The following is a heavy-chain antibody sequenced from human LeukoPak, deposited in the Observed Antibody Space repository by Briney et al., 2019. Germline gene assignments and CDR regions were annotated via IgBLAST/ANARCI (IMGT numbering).Heavy chain of an antibody. CDR3: ARGGGLDV. Sequence: GGSLRLSCAASGFTFSSYWMNWARQAPGKGLEWVASINHNGNVNYYVDSVKGQFTISRDNAKDSLYLQMSNLRAEDTAVYFCARGGGLDVWGQGATVTVSS. J-gene: IGHJ6*02. V-gene: IGHV3-7*03. CDR2: INHNGNVN. CDR1: GFTFSSYW.